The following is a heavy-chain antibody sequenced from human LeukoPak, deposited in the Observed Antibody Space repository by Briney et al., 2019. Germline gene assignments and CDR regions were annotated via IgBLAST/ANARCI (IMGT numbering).Heavy chain of an antibody. CDR2: ISSPSATI. J-gene: IGHJ4*02. CDR1: GFTFSGYS. D-gene: IGHD1-1*01. Sequence: GGSLRLSCEASGFTFSGYSMNWVRQAPGKGLEWVSYISSPSATIFYADSVKGRFTISRDNSKNTLYLQMNSLRAEDTAVYYCAKDGSKGGLYFDYWGQGTLVTVSS. V-gene: IGHV3-48*01. CDR3: AKDGSKGGLYFDY.